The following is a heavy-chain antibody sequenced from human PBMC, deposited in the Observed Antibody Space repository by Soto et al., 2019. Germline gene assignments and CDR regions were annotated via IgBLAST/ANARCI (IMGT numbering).Heavy chain of an antibody. CDR2: IIPIFGTA. D-gene: IGHD5-12*01. J-gene: IGHJ6*02. Sequence: SVKVSCKASGGTFSSYAISWVRQAPGRGLEWMGGIIPIFGTANYAQKFQGRVTITADESTSTAYMELSSLRSEDTAVYYCARDLKSGYSGYDYRRTVYYGMDVWGQGTTVTVSS. CDR3: ARDLKSGYSGYDYRRTVYYGMDV. CDR1: GGTFSSYA. V-gene: IGHV1-69*13.